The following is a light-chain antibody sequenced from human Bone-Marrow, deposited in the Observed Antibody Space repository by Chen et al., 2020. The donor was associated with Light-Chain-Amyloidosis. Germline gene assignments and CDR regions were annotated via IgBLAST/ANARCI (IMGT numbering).Light chain of an antibody. CDR2: DVS. V-gene: IGLV2-14*03. CDR3: SSYTRSNNVV. CDR1: SSDVGGYKY. J-gene: IGLJ2*01. Sequence: QSALTQPASVSGSPGQSITISCTGTSSDVGGYKYVSWYHQHPGKAPKVMIYDVSTRPSGVSSSFSGSRSCNTASLTICGLQAEDEAVYFCSSYTRSNNVVFGGGTKLTVL.